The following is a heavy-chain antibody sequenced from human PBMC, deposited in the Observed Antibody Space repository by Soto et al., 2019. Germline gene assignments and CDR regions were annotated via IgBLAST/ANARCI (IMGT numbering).Heavy chain of an antibody. CDR2: IVHSGTT. CDR1: GGSISNNIW. V-gene: IGHV4-4*02. Sequence: PSETLSLTCAVSGGSISNNIWWSWVRQPPGKGLECIGEIVHSGTTNYNPSLKSRVTISLDKSKNQFSLKLSSVTAADTAVYYCARDRVNWGQGTLVTVSS. D-gene: IGHD3-10*01. CDR3: ARDRVN. J-gene: IGHJ4*02.